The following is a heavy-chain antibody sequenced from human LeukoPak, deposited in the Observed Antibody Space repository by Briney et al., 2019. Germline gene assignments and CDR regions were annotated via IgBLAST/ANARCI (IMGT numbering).Heavy chain of an antibody. CDR1: GGSISSYY. D-gene: IGHD3-22*01. CDR3: ARGGYYDSSGYGIDY. Sequence: SETLSLTCTVSGGSISSYYWSWIRQPPGKGLEWIGYIYYSGSTNYNPSLKSRVTISVDTSKNQFPLKLSSVTAADTAVYYCARGGYYDSSGYGIDYWGQGTLVTVSS. J-gene: IGHJ4*02. CDR2: IYYSGST. V-gene: IGHV4-59*01.